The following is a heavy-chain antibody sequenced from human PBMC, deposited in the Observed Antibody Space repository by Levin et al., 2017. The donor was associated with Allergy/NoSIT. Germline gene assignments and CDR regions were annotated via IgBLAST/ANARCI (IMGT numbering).Heavy chain of an antibody. CDR3: ARDSYRQRFVASFDY. D-gene: IGHD3-3*01. CDR1: GFTFSSYW. CDR2: IKQDGSEK. V-gene: IGHV3-7*01. J-gene: IGHJ4*02. Sequence: LSLTCAASGFTFSSYWMSWVRQAPGKGLEWVANIKQDGSEKYYVDSVKGRFTISRDNAKNSLYLQMNSLRAEDTAVYYCARDSYRQRFVASFDYWGQGTLVTVSS.